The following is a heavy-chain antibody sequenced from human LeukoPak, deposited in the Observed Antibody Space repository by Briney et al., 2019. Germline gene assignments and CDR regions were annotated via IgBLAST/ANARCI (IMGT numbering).Heavy chain of an antibody. J-gene: IGHJ4*02. CDR3: AKPRYSSGWYYPGY. D-gene: IGHD6-19*01. V-gene: IGHV3-23*01. CDR2: ISGSGGST. CDR1: GFTFSSYA. Sequence: PGGSLRLSCAASGFTFSSYAMSWVRQAPGKGLEWVSAISGSGGSTYYADSVKGRFTNSRDNSKNTLYLQMNSLRAEDTAVYYCAKPRYSSGWYYPGYWGQGTLVTVSS.